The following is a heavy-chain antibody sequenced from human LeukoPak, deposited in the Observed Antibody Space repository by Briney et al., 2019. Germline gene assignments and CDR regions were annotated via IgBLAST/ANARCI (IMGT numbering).Heavy chain of an antibody. CDR1: GFTFSSYS. CDR2: ISSSSSTR. J-gene: IGHJ5*02. D-gene: IGHD2-15*01. CDR3: ARAGTGLDCSGGSCYPFDP. Sequence: PGGSLRLSCAASGFTFSSYSMNWVRQAPGKGLGWVSYISSSSSTRYCADSMKARFTISRDNAKNSLYLQMNSLRAEDTAVYYCARAGTGLDCSGGSCYPFDPWGQGTLVTVSS. V-gene: IGHV3-48*04.